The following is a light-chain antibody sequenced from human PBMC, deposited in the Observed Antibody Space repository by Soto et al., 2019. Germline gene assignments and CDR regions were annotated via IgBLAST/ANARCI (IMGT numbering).Light chain of an antibody. J-gene: IGLJ1*01. CDR2: GNS. Sequence: QSVLTQSPSVSGAPGQRVTISCTGSSSNIGAGYDAHWYQQLPGTAPKLLIYGNSNRPSGVPDRFSGSKSGTSASLAITGLQAEDEADYYCQSYDSSLSGYVFGTGTKVTVL. CDR3: QSYDSSLSGYV. V-gene: IGLV1-40*01. CDR1: SSNIGAGYD.